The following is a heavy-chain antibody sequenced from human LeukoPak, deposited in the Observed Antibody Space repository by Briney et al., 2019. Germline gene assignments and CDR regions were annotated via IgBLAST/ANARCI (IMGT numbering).Heavy chain of an antibody. V-gene: IGHV4-59*08. CDR2: IYYSGST. J-gene: IGHJ5*02. D-gene: IGHD2-15*01. CDR3: ARAESIVVVVAAISDWFDP. Sequence: SETLSLTCTVSGGSISSYYWSWIRQPPGKGLEWIGYIYYSGSTNYNPSLKSRVTISVDTSKNQFSLKLSSVTAADTAVYYCARAESIVVVVAAISDWFDPWGQGTLVTVSS. CDR1: GGSISSYY.